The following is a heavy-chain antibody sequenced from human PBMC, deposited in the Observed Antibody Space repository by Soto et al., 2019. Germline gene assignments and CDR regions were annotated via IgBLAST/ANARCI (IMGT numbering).Heavy chain of an antibody. CDR2: ISRSGDNT. Sequence: EVQLLGSGGGLVQPWGSLSISCAASGFTFTSYAMSWVRQAPDKGLEWVSSISRSGDNTYYADSVKGRFTISRDDSKNTLYLQMNSLRAEDTAVYYCAFSYHCNYWGQGTLVTVSS. J-gene: IGHJ4*02. CDR3: AFSYHCNY. D-gene: IGHD2-2*01. V-gene: IGHV3-23*01. CDR1: GFTFTSYA.